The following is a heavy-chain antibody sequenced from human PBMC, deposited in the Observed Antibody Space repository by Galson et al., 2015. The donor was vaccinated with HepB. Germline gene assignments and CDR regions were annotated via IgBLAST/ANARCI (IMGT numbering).Heavy chain of an antibody. V-gene: IGHV1-18*04. Sequence: SVKVSCKASGYTFTSNGIAWVRQAPGQGLEWMGWISPYNGDTNYAQKLQGRVTMTTDTSTSTAYMDLRSLRSDDTAVYYCARSGSVHIRTYDYWGQGTLVPVSS. CDR2: ISPYNGDT. J-gene: IGHJ4*02. D-gene: IGHD5-12*01. CDR3: ARSGSVHIRTYDY. CDR1: GYTFTSNG.